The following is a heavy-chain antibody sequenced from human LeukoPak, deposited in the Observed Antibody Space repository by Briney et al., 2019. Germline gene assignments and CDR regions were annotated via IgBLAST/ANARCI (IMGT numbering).Heavy chain of an antibody. V-gene: IGHV3-23*01. CDR3: AKGREATSHYYYYGMDV. Sequence: GGSLRLSCAASGFTFSSYAMSWVRQAPGKGLEWVSGISGSGGSTYYADSVEGRFTISRDNSKNTLFLQMNSLRAEDRAVYYCAKGREATSHYYYYGMDVWGQGTTVTVSS. CDR2: ISGSGGST. CDR1: GFTFSSYA. J-gene: IGHJ6*02. D-gene: IGHD5-24*01.